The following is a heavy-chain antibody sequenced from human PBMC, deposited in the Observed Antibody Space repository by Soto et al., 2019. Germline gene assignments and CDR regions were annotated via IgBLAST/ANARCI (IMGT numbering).Heavy chain of an antibody. Sequence: SETLSLTCAVFGGSFSGYYWSWIRQPPGKGLEWIGEINHSGSTNYNPSLKSRVTISVDTSKNQFSLKLSSVTAADTAVYYCARDVALLWFGELSYWGQGTLVTVS. J-gene: IGHJ4*02. D-gene: IGHD3-10*01. CDR3: ARDVALLWFGELSY. V-gene: IGHV4-34*01. CDR2: INHSGST. CDR1: GGSFSGYY.